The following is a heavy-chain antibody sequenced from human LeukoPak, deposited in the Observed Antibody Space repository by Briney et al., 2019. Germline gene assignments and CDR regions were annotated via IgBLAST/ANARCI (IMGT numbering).Heavy chain of an antibody. D-gene: IGHD1-1*01. V-gene: IGHV3-21*01. J-gene: IGHJ4*02. CDR2: ISSGSSFI. CDR1: GFTFSSYS. Sequence: GGSLRLSCAASGFTFSSYSMNWVRQAPGKGLEWVSSISSGSSFIYYADSVKGRFTISRDNARNSLYLQMNTLRAEDTAVYYCARSREGTTGMGQDYCGQGTLVTVSS. CDR3: ARSREGTTGMGQDY.